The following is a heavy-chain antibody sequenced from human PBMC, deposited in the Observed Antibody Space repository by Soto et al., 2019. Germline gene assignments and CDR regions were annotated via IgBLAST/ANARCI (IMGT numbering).Heavy chain of an antibody. V-gene: IGHV4-59*01. CDR2: IYYSGST. CDR1: GGSISSYY. Sequence: SETLSLTCTVSGGSISSYYWSWIRQPPGKGLEWIGYIYYSGSTNYNPSLKSRVTISVDTSKNQFSLKLSSVTAADTAVYYCARDSTGRGFDPWGQGILVTVSS. CDR3: ARDSTGRGFDP. D-gene: IGHD1-1*01. J-gene: IGHJ5*02.